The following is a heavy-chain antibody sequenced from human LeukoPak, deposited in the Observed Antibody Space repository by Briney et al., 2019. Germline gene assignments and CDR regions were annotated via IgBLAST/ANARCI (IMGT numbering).Heavy chain of an antibody. CDR1: GFTFSSYG. D-gene: IGHD2-21*02. CDR3: TSWGDTTAEYFQR. V-gene: IGHV3-7*01. J-gene: IGHJ1*01. CDR2: INPDGRDT. Sequence: GRSLRLSCAASGFTFSSYGMHWVRQAPGKGLEWVAHINPDGRDTYYVDSVKGRFTISRDNAQNSMYLQMNSLRVEDTAVYYCTSWGDTTAEYFQRWGQGTLVTVSS.